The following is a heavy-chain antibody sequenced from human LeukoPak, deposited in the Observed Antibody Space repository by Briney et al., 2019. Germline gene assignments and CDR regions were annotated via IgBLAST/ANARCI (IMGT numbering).Heavy chain of an antibody. CDR3: AREVLRSSNWFDP. CDR2: IYYSGST. CDR1: GGSISSGGYY. V-gene: IGHV4-31*03. Sequence: SQTLSLTCTVSGGSISSGGYYWSRIRQHPGKGLEWIGYIYYSGSTYYNPSLKSRVTISVDTSKNQFSLKLSSVTAADTAVYYCAREVLRSSNWFDPWGQGTLVTVSS. J-gene: IGHJ5*02.